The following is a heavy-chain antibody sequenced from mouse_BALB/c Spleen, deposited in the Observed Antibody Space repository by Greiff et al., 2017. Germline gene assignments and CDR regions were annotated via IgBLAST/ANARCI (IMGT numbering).Heavy chain of an antibody. CDR3: DGGYSRSYVAY. CDR1: GFNFKDYY. J-gene: IGHJ3*01. Sequence: VQLQQSGAELVRSGASVKLSCTASGFNFKDYYMHWVKQRPVQGLEWIGWIDPENGDTEYAPKFQGKATLTAETSSNTAYLQLSSLTSEDTAVYYCDGGYSRSYVAYWGQGTLVTVSA. V-gene: IGHV14-4*02. CDR2: IDPENGDT. D-gene: IGHD1-1*01.